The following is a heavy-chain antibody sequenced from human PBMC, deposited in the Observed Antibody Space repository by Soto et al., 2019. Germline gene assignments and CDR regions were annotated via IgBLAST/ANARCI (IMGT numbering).Heavy chain of an antibody. CDR1: GDSISSTFW. CDR3: ARERNMYGMDV. J-gene: IGHJ6*02. V-gene: IGHV4-4*02. Sequence: PSETLSLTCRVSGDSISSTFWWTWVRQPPGKGLEWIGEVYHSGSTRYNPSLKGRVTISVDTSISTAYMELSSLRSEDTAVYYCARERNMYGMDVWGQGTTVTVSS. D-gene: IGHD1-1*01. CDR2: VYHSGST.